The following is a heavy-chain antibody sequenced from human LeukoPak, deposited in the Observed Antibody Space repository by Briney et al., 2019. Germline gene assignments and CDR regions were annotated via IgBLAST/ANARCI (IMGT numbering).Heavy chain of an antibody. D-gene: IGHD1-1*01. V-gene: IGHV7-4-1*02. CDR2: INTNTGNP. CDR3: ARDGTFIDGVKFDY. Sequence: GASVKVSCKASGYTFTSYAMNWVRQAPGQGLEWVGWINTNTGNPTYAQGFTGRFVFSLDTSVSTAYLQISSLKAEDTAVYYCARDGTFIDGVKFDYWGQGTLVTVSS. CDR1: GYTFTSYA. J-gene: IGHJ4*02.